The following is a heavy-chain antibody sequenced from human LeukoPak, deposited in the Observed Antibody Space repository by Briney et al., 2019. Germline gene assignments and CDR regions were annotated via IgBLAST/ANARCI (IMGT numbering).Heavy chain of an antibody. Sequence: SVKVSCKASGGTFSSYAISWVRQAPGQGLEWMGGIIPIFGTANYAQKFQGRVTITADESTSTAYMELSGLRSEDTAVYYCARDSAGYYYDSSGYYAFDYWGQGTLVTVSS. V-gene: IGHV1-69*01. CDR2: IIPIFGTA. CDR3: ARDSAGYYYDSSGYYAFDY. J-gene: IGHJ4*02. CDR1: GGTFSSYA. D-gene: IGHD3-22*01.